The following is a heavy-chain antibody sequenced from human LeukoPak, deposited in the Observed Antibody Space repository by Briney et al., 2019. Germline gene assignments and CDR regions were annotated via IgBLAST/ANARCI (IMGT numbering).Heavy chain of an antibody. CDR3: ARERNTTGKFDP. J-gene: IGHJ5*02. CDR2: INAGNGNT. V-gene: IGHV1-3*01. Sequence: VASVTVSCKASGYTFTSYAMHWVRQAPGQRLEWMGWINAGNGNTKYSQKFQGRVTITRDTSASTAYMELSSLRSEDTAVYYCARERNTTGKFDPWGQGTLVTVSS. CDR1: GYTFTSYA. D-gene: IGHD1-1*01.